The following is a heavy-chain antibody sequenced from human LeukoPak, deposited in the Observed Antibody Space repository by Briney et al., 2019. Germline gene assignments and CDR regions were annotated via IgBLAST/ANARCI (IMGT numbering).Heavy chain of an antibody. CDR3: ALSSGFFHVHFEY. CDR1: GFNFDDFA. V-gene: IGHV3-9*01. D-gene: IGHD3-22*01. J-gene: IGHJ4*02. Sequence: QAAGSLRLSCVTSGFNFDDFAFHWVRQIPGKGLEWVSGINYNSANTNYADSVKGRFTISRDNARNSLFLQMDSLRPEDTAFYFCALSSGFFHVHFEYWGRGTLVTVSS. CDR2: INYNSANT.